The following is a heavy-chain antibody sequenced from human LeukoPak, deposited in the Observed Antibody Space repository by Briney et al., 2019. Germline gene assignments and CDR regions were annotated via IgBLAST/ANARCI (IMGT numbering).Heavy chain of an antibody. Sequence: PGGSLRLSCAASGFTFSSHEMNWVRQAPGKGLEWGSYISSSGSTIYYTESVKGRFTISRDNAQKSLYLQMHSLRAEDTAVYYCARESGPRGYYARSGSYPNDAFDIWGQGTMVTVSS. CDR2: ISSSGSTI. V-gene: IGHV3-48*03. D-gene: IGHD3-22*01. J-gene: IGHJ3*02. CDR3: ARESGPRGYYARSGSYPNDAFDI. CDR1: GFTFSSHE.